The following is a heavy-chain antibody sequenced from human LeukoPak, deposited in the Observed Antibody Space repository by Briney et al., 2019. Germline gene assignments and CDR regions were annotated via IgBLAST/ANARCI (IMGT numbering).Heavy chain of an antibody. J-gene: IGHJ5*02. CDR1: GGSISSSSYY. Sequence: SETLSLTCTVSGGSISSSSYYWGWIRQPPGKGLEWIGYIYYSGSTNYNPSLKSRVTISVDTSKNQFSLKLSSVTAADTAVYYCARGLRQLVPMGQGTLVTVSS. CDR3: ARGLRQLVP. D-gene: IGHD6-13*01. CDR2: IYYSGST. V-gene: IGHV4-61*05.